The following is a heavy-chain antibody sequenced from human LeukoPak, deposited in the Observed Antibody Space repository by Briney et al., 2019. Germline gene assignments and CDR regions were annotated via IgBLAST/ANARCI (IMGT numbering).Heavy chain of an antibody. CDR3: AKDIVVVPAAGDAFDI. J-gene: IGHJ3*02. D-gene: IGHD2-2*01. Sequence: GGSLRLSCAASGFTFSSYAMSWVRQAPGKGLGWVSAISGSGGSTYYADSVKGRFTISRDNSKNTLYLQMNSLRAEDTAVYYCAKDIVVVPAAGDAFDIWGQGTMVTVSS. CDR2: ISGSGGST. V-gene: IGHV3-23*01. CDR1: GFTFSSYA.